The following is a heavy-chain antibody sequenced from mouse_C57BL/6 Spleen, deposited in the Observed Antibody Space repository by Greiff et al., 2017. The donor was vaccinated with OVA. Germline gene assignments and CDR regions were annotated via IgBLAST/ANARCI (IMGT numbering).Heavy chain of an antibody. D-gene: IGHD2-2*01. V-gene: IGHV1-54*01. CDR3: ARGRATMVTTGGDAMDY. CDR2: INPGSGGT. CDR1: GYAFTNYL. Sequence: VQLQQSGAELVRPGTSVKVSCKASGYAFTNYLIEWVKQRPGQGLEWIGVINPGSGGTNYNEKFKGKATLTADKSSSTAYMQLSSLTSEDSAVYFCARGRATMVTTGGDAMDYWGQGTSVTVSS. J-gene: IGHJ4*01.